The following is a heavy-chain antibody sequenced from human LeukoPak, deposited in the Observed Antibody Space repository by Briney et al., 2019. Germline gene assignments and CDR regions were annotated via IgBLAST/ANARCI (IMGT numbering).Heavy chain of an antibody. D-gene: IGHD1-26*01. J-gene: IGHJ4*02. V-gene: IGHV3-21*01. CDR2: ISSSSSYI. CDR3: ARVPVGDAGY. CDR1: GFTFSSYS. Sequence: TGGFLRLSCAASGFTFSSYSMNWVRQAPGKGLEWVSSISSSSSYIYYADSVKGRFTISRDNAKNSLYLQMNSLRAEDTAVYYCARVPVGDAGYWGQGTLVTVSS.